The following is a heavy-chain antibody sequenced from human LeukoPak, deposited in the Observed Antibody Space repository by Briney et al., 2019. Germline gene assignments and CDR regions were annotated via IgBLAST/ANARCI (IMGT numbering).Heavy chain of an antibody. CDR3: ARVARRVTLNWFDP. J-gene: IGHJ5*02. Sequence: SETLSLTCTVSGGSISSSSYYWGWIRQPPGKGLERIGSIYYGGSTYYNPSLKSRVTISVDTSKNQFSLKLSSVTAADTAVYYCARVARRVTLNWFDPWGQGTLVTVSS. CDR1: GGSISSSSYY. CDR2: IYYGGST. V-gene: IGHV4-39*07. D-gene: IGHD2-21*02.